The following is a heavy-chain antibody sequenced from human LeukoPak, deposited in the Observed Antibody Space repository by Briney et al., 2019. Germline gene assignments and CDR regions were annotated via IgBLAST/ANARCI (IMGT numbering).Heavy chain of an antibody. CDR1: GGSISTYY. D-gene: IGHD5-18*01. J-gene: IGHJ5*02. CDR3: ARDKAHSYGRYFDP. CDR2: ISNGNA. Sequence: SETLSLTCSVAGGSISTYYWNWIRQTPGKGLEWIGHISNGNADYNPSLKSRVTISVDTSKNQFSLKLTSVTAADTAVYYCARDKAHSYGRYFDPWGQGALVIVSS. V-gene: IGHV4-59*01.